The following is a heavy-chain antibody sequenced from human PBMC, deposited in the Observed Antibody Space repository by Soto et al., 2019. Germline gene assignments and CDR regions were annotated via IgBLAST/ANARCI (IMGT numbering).Heavy chain of an antibody. CDR3: ARDLVVVVAASWFDP. Sequence: GSLRLSCAASGFTFSSYWMSWVRQAPGKGLEWVANIKQDGSEKYYVDSVKGRFTISRDNAKNSLYLQMNSLRAEDTAVYYCARDLVVVVAASWFDPWGQGTLVTVSS. CDR2: IKQDGSEK. D-gene: IGHD2-15*01. V-gene: IGHV3-7*01. CDR1: GFTFSSYW. J-gene: IGHJ5*02.